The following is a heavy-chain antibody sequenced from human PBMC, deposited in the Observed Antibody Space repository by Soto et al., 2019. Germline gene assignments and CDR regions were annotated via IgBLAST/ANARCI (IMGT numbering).Heavy chain of an antibody. D-gene: IGHD3-10*01. J-gene: IGHJ3*02. Sequence: GGSLRLSCAASGFTFSSYGMHWVRQAPGKGLEWVAVIWYDGSNKYYADSVKGRFTISRDNSKNTLYLQMNSLRAEDTAVYYCAREVNHGAFEIWGQGTMVTVSS. CDR3: AREVNHGAFEI. CDR2: IWYDGSNK. V-gene: IGHV3-33*01. CDR1: GFTFSSYG.